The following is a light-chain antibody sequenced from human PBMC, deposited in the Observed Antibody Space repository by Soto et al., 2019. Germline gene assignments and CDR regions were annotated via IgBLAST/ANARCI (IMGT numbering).Light chain of an antibody. V-gene: IGKV3-20*01. J-gene: IGKJ2*01. CDR2: GAS. Sequence: EIVLTQSPGTLSLSPGERATLSCRASQSVSSSYLAWYQQKPGQAPMLLIYGASSRATGIPDRFSGSGSGTDLTLTISRLEPEDVAVYYCQQYGSSPPYTFGHGTKLEIK. CDR3: QQYGSSPPYT. CDR1: QSVSSSY.